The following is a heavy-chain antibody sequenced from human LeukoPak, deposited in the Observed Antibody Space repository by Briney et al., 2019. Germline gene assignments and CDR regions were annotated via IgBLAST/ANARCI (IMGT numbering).Heavy chain of an antibody. CDR1: GFTFSSYS. CDR2: ISSSSRTI. V-gene: IGHV3-48*01. D-gene: IGHD4-11*01. Sequence: GGSLRLSCAASGFTFSSYSMNWVRQAPGKGLEWVSYISSSSRTIYYADSVKGRFTISRDNAKNSLYLQMNSLRAEDTAVYYCARTYSNYFNWFDPWGQGTLVTVSS. CDR3: ARTYSNYFNWFDP. J-gene: IGHJ5*02.